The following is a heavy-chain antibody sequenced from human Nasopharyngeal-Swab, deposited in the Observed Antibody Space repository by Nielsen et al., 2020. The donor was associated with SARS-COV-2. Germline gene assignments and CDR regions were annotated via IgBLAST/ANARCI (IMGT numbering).Heavy chain of an antibody. V-gene: IGHV1-18*04. CDR3: ARDRQDSSGYEPFDY. CDR1: GYTFTSYG. D-gene: IGHD3-22*01. J-gene: IGHJ4*02. CDR2: ISAYNGNT. Sequence: VKVSCKSSGYTFTSYGISWVRQAPGQGLEWMGWISAYNGNTNYAQKLQGRVTMTTDTSTSTAYMELRSLRSDDTAVYYCARDRQDSSGYEPFDYWGQGTLVTVSS.